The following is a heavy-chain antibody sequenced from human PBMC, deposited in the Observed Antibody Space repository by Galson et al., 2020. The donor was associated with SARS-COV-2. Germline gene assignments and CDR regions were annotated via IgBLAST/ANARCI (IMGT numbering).Heavy chain of an antibody. J-gene: IGHJ6*03. Sequence: GGSLRLSCAASGFTFSNAWMSWVRQAPGKGLEWVGRIKSKTDGGTTDYAAPVKGRFTISRDDSKNTLYLQMNSLKTEDTAVYYCTTPAARPFRLFYYYYMDVWGKGTTVTVSS. CDR2: IKSKTDGGTT. D-gene: IGHD6-6*01. CDR1: GFTFSNAW. V-gene: IGHV3-15*01. CDR3: TTPAARPFRLFYYYYMDV.